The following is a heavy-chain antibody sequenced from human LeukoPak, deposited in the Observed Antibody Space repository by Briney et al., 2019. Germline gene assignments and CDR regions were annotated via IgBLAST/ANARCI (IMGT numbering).Heavy chain of an antibody. D-gene: IGHD3-16*01. CDR2: ISAYNSNT. J-gene: IGHJ4*02. V-gene: IGHV1-18*01. Sequence: ASVKVSCKASGYTFTSYGISWVRQAPGQGLEWMGWISAYNSNTNYAQKFQGRVTMTTDTSTSTAYMELRSLRSDDTAVYYCAREPAPGGIDYWGQGTLVTVSS. CDR1: GYTFTSYG. CDR3: AREPAPGGIDY.